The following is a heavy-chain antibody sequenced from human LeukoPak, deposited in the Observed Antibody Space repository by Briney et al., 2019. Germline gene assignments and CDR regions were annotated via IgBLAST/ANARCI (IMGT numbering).Heavy chain of an antibody. CDR2: IKQDGSEK. CDR1: GFNFRAYW. J-gene: IGHJ4*02. D-gene: IGHD3-10*01. CDR3: AKDTYYYGSGSYYADY. V-gene: IGHV3-7*01. Sequence: PGGSLRLSCTTSGFNFRAYWVGWVRQAPGKGLEWVANIKQDGSEKYYVDSVKGRFTISRDNAKNSLYLQMNSLRAEDTAVYYCAKDTYYYGSGSYYADYWGQGTLVTVSS.